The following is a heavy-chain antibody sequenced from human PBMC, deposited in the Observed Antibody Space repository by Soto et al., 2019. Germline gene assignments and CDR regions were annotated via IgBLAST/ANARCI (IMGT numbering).Heavy chain of an antibody. CDR1: GYTFTSYA. CDR2: INAGNGNT. D-gene: IGHD1-26*01. V-gene: IGHV1-3*01. J-gene: IGHJ4*02. CDR3: ARPQFEVGAHFDY. Sequence: ASVKVSCKASGYTFTSYAMHWVRQAPGQRLEWMGWINAGNGNTKYSQKFQGRVTITRDTSASTAYMELSSLRSEDTAVYYCARPQFEVGAHFDYWGQGTLVTVSS.